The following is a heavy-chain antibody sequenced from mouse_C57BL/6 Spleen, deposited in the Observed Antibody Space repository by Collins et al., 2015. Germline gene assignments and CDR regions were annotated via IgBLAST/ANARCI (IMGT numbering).Heavy chain of an antibody. CDR2: IYPGSGST. D-gene: IGHD2-5*01. CDR1: GYTFTSYW. Sequence: QVQLQQPGAELVKPGASVKMSCKASGYTFTSYWITWVKQRPGQGLEWIGDIYPGSGSTNYNEKFKSKATLTVDTSSSTAYMQLSSLTSEDSAVYYCAKTAYYSNYSFAYWGQGTLVTVSA. J-gene: IGHJ3*01. CDR3: AKTAYYSNYSFAY. V-gene: IGHV1-55*01.